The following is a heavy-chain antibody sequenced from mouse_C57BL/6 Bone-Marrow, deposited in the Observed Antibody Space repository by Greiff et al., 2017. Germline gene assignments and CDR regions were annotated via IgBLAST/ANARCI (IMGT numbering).Heavy chain of an antibody. J-gene: IGHJ3*01. V-gene: IGHV2-4*01. CDR2: IWSGGST. D-gene: IGHD2-10*01. CDR3: AKRAYSWFAY. Sequence: VKLMESGPGLVQPSQSLSITCTVSGFSLTSYGVHWVRQPPGKGLEWLGVIWSGGSTDYNAAFISRLSISKDNSKSQVFFKMNSLQADDTAIYYCAKRAYSWFAYWGQGTLVTVSA. CDR1: GFSLTSYG.